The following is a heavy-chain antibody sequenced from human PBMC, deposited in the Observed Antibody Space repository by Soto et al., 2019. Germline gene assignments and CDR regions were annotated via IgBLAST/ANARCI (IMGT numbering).Heavy chain of an antibody. J-gene: IGHJ5*02. Sequence: QAHLVESGGGVVQPGTSLRLSCAASGVSFNSYDMHWVRQAPGKGPEWVAIISYDGSNTYYSDSVRGRFTISRDNSKATLYPQMHSLRSEDTAIYYCARISRYCTGGDCHAWGQGTQVTVSP. D-gene: IGHD2-8*02. CDR2: ISYDGSNT. CDR1: GVSFNSYD. CDR3: ARISRYCTGGDCHA. V-gene: IGHV3-30*03.